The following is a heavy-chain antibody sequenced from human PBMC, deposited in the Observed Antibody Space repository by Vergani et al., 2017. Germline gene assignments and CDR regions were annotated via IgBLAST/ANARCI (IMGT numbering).Heavy chain of an antibody. CDR1: GGSITSSSYY. D-gene: IGHD3-9*01. Sequence: QLHLQESGPGLVKPSETLSLTCTVSGGSITSSSYYWGWIRQPPGTGLEWIGNIYHSGGAYYNPPLKGRVTISVDTSKNQFSLEVTSVTAADTAIYFCTRTESFILRYFHWALWGQGTLVTVSS. CDR3: TRTESFILRYFHWAL. J-gene: IGHJ4*02. V-gene: IGHV4-39*01. CDR2: IYHSGGA.